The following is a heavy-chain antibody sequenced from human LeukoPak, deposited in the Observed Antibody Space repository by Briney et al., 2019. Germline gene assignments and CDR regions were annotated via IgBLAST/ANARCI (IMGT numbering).Heavy chain of an antibody. Sequence: ASVTVSCKASGYTFTVYYMHWVRQAPGQGLEWMGWINPNSGGTNSAQEFQGRVTMTRDTSISTDYMELSRLRSDDTAVYYCARGDSSSWYRFDYWGQGTLVTVSS. CDR1: GYTFTVYY. J-gene: IGHJ4*02. CDR3: ARGDSSSWYRFDY. V-gene: IGHV1-2*02. D-gene: IGHD6-13*01. CDR2: INPNSGGT.